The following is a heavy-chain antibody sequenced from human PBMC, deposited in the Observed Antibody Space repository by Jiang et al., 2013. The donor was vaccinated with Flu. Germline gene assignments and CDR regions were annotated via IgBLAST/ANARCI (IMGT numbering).Heavy chain of an antibody. J-gene: IGHJ4*01. D-gene: IGHD3-3*01. CDR2: TYYRSKWFN. V-gene: IGHV6-1*01. Sequence: QTLSLTCAISGDSVSRNTAAWNWIRQSPSRGLEWLGRTYYRSKWFNDYGISVKSRIGISPDTSKNQFSLQLNSVTPEDTAVYYCARGAWIFGVDLYYFDYWG. CDR1: GDSVSRNTAA. CDR3: ARGAWIFGVDLYYFDY.